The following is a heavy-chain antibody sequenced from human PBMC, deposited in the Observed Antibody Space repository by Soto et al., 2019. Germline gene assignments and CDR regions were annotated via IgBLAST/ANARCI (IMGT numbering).Heavy chain of an antibody. V-gene: IGHV3-23*01. J-gene: IGHJ6*02. CDR1: GFTFSSHA. CDR3: AKASIQQLVRIGMDV. Sequence: EVQLLESGGGLVQSGGSLRLSCAASGFTFSSHAMTWVRQAPGEGLEWVSSVNDNGGSRYYADSVQGRFTISRDNSKNTLYLQMSSLTAEDTAVHYCAKASIQQLVRIGMDVWGQGTTVTVSS. CDR2: VNDNGGSR. D-gene: IGHD6-6*01.